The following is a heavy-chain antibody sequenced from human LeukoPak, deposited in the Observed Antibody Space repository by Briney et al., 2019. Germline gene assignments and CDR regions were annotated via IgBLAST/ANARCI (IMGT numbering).Heavy chain of an antibody. D-gene: IGHD2-2*01. CDR3: ARQCSSTSCYSY. Sequence: PSETLSLTCTVSGGSISSYYWSWIRQPPEKGLEWIGNIYYGGSTFYNPSLKSRVTISLDTSKNQFSLKLSSVTAADTAVYFCARQCSSTSCYSYWGQGTLVTVSS. J-gene: IGHJ4*02. V-gene: IGHV4-39*01. CDR1: GGSISSYY. CDR2: IYYGGST.